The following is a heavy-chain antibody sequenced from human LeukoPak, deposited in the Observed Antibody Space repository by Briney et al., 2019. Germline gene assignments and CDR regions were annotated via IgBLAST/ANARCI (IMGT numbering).Heavy chain of an antibody. V-gene: IGHV4-34*01. Sequence: PSETLSLTCAVYGGSFSGYYWSWIRQPPGKGLEWIGEINHSGSTNYNPSLKSRVTISVDTSKNQFSLKLSSVTAADTAVYYCARSPVDSSGYPYYFDYWGQGTLVTVSS. CDR1: GGSFSGYY. J-gene: IGHJ4*02. D-gene: IGHD3-22*01. CDR3: ARSPVDSSGYPYYFDY. CDR2: INHSGST.